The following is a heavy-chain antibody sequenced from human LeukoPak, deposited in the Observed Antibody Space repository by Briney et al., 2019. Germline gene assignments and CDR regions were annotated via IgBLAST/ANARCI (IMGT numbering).Heavy chain of an antibody. D-gene: IGHD3-22*01. Sequence: GTLSLTCGVSGGSVTSTNYWTWVRQPPGKGLEWVANIKSDGSDKHYVDSVKGRFTISRDNAKNSLYLQMNSLTAEDTAVYYCASTVRLDYWGQGTLVTVSS. CDR2: IKSDGSDK. CDR1: GGSVTSTNY. V-gene: IGHV3-7*03. CDR3: ASTVRLDY. J-gene: IGHJ4*02.